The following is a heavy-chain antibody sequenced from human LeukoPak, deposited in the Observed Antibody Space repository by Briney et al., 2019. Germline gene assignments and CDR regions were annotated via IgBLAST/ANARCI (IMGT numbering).Heavy chain of an antibody. Sequence: SETLSLTCTVSGGSISSYYWSWIRQPPGKGLEWIGYIYYSGSTNYNPSLKSRVTISVDTSKNQFSLKLSSVTAADTAVYYCARDQIPGYYYMDVWGKGTTVTVSS. V-gene: IGHV4-59*01. CDR3: ARDQIPGYYYMDV. CDR1: GGSISSYY. D-gene: IGHD2-21*01. J-gene: IGHJ6*03. CDR2: IYYSGST.